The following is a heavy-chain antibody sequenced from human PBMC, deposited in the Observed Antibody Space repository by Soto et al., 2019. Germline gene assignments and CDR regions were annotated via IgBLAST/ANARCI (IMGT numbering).Heavy chain of an antibody. Sequence: HITLKESGPTLVKPTQTLPLTCTFSGFSLRTSGVGVAWIRQPPGKALELLALSYWDDVKRYSPSLKSRLTITKDTSKNQVVSTRTNMDPVDTAAYYCASVVGQVGGFDPWGQGTLVTVSS. CDR2: SYWDDVK. CDR1: GFSLRTSGVG. J-gene: IGHJ5*02. D-gene: IGHD2-21*01. CDR3: ASVVGQVGGFDP. V-gene: IGHV2-5*02.